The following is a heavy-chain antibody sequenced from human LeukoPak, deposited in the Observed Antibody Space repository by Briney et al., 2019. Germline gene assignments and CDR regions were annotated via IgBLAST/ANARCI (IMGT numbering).Heavy chain of an antibody. CDR2: ISAYNGNT. J-gene: IGHJ6*02. CDR3: ARDGESYYYYYGMDV. V-gene: IGHV1-18*01. CDR1: GGTFSSYA. Sequence: ASVKVSCKASGGTFSSYAISWVRQAPGQGLEWMGWISAYNGNTNYAQKLQGRVTMTTDTSTSTAYMELRSLRSDDTAVYYCARDGESYYYYYGMDVWGQGTTVTVSS.